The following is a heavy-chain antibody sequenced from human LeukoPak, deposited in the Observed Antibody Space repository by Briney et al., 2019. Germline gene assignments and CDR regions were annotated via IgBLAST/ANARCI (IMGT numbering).Heavy chain of an antibody. CDR3: ERFTFGNRDY. V-gene: IGHV4-31*03. J-gene: IGHJ4*02. D-gene: IGHD1/OR15-1a*01. CDR2: IYYSGTT. CDR1: GGSISGGTYY. Sequence: SETLSLTCTVSGGSISGGTYYWTWIRQHPGKGLEWIGSIYYSGTTYYNPPLKSRVTISVDTSKNQFSLKLSSVTAADTAVYYCERFTFGNRDYWGQGTLVIVSS.